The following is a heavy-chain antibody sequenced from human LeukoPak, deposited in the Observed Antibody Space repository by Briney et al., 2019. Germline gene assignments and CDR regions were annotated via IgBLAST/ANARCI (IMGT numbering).Heavy chain of an antibody. Sequence: ASETLSLTCTVSGGSISSGGYYWSWLRQHPGKGLEWIGYIYYSGSTYYNPSLKRRFTISVDTSKNQFSLKLSSVTAADTAVYYCARDGEPEAFDIWGQGTMVTVSS. CDR1: GGSISSGGYY. J-gene: IGHJ3*02. CDR3: ARDGEPEAFDI. V-gene: IGHV4-31*03. CDR2: IYYSGST. D-gene: IGHD1-26*01.